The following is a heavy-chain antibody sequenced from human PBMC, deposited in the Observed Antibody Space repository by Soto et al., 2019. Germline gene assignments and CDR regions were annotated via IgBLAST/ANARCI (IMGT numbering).Heavy chain of an antibody. CDR1: GFTFDDYT. Sequence: PGGSLRLSCAASGFTFDDYTMHWVRQAPGKGLEWVSLISWDGGSTYYADSVKGRFTISRDNSKNSLYLQMNSLRTEDTALYYCAKDMNIVVVVAAPWGMDFWGQGTTVTVSS. CDR3: AKDMNIVVVVAAPWGMDF. D-gene: IGHD2-15*01. CDR2: ISWDGGST. V-gene: IGHV3-43*01. J-gene: IGHJ6*02.